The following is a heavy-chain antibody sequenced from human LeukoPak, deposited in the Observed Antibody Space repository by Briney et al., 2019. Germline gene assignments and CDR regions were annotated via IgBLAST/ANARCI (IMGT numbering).Heavy chain of an antibody. Sequence: GGSLRLSCAASGFTFSTYSMTWVRQAPGKGLEWVSYISGSSTTIYYADSVKGRFTISRDNGKNSLYLQMNSLRAEDTAVYYCARDDSPFDYWGQGTLVTASS. CDR3: ARDDSPFDY. CDR2: ISGSSTTI. CDR1: GFTFSTYS. D-gene: IGHD2-15*01. V-gene: IGHV3-48*01. J-gene: IGHJ4*02.